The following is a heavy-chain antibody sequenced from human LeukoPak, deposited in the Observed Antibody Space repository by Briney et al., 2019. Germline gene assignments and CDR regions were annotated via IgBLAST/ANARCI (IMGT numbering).Heavy chain of an antibody. V-gene: IGHV3-30-3*01. CDR1: GFTFSDYN. J-gene: IGHJ4*02. CDR3: ARDLIGRYTFDY. CDR2: MSPDGNKK. Sequence: GRSLRLSCAASGFTFSDYNMHWVRQAPGKGLDWVALMSPDGNKKYYAASVKGRFTISRDNSKNTVDLQLNSLRAEDTAVYYCARDLIGRYTFDYCGQGTLVTVSS. D-gene: IGHD3-10*01.